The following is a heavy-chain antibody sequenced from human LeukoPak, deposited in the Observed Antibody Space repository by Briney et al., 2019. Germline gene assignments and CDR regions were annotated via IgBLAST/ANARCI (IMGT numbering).Heavy chain of an antibody. Sequence: GGSLRLSCAASGFIFDNYAIHWVRQAPGKGLEWVSLVDGDGDDTYYADSVKGRFTISRDNSKNSLHLQMNSLRSEDTALYYCARDRYDYLWGSTGGHLDYWGQGTLVTVSS. CDR2: VDGDGDDT. D-gene: IGHD3-16*01. V-gene: IGHV3-43*02. CDR1: GFIFDNYA. CDR3: ARDRYDYLWGSTGGHLDY. J-gene: IGHJ4*02.